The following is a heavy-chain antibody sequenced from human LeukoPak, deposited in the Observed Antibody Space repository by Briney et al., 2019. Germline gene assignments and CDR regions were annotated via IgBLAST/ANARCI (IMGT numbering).Heavy chain of an antibody. V-gene: IGHV3-53*01. CDR1: GFTVSSNY. J-gene: IGHJ4*02. CDR3: ARGGDSGGNYPFDY. CDR2: IYTGGSA. Sequence: GGSLRLSCAASGFTVSSNYMSWVRQAPGKGLEWVSVIYTGGSAYSADSVKGRFTISRDNSKNTLYLQMNSLRAEDTAVYYCARGGDSGGNYPFDYWGQGTLVTVSS. D-gene: IGHD3-22*01.